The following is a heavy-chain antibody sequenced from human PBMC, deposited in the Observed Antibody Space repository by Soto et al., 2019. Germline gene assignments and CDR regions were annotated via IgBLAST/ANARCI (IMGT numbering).Heavy chain of an antibody. Sequence: QVQLVESGGGFVKPGGSLRLSCAASGFTFSDYYMNWIRQAPGKGLEWVSYISSSGTTIYYADSVKGRFTISRDNAKNSLFLQMNSLRAEDTALYYCARWHSIFYGMDVWGQGTTVTVSS. CDR2: ISSSGTTI. V-gene: IGHV3-11*01. D-gene: IGHD2-21*01. CDR3: ARWHSIFYGMDV. CDR1: GFTFSDYY. J-gene: IGHJ6*02.